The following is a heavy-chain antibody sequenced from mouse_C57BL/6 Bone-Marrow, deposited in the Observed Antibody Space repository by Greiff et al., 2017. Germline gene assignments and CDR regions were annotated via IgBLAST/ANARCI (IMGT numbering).Heavy chain of an antibody. D-gene: IGHD3-2*02. V-gene: IGHV1-81*01. J-gene: IGHJ2*01. CDR3: ASRLRLRGGY. CDR1: GYTFTSYG. CDR2: IYPRSGNT. Sequence: VQLVESGAELARPGASVKLSCKASGYTFTSYGISWVKQRTGQGLEWIGEIYPRSGNTYYNEKFKGKATLTADKSSSTAYMELRSLTSEDSAVYFCASRLRLRGGYWGQGTTLTVSS.